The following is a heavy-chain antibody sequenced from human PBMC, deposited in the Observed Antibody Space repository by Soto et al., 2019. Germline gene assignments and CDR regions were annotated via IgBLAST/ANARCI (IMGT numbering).Heavy chain of an antibody. CDR2: ISYDGSNK. D-gene: IGHD3-10*01. CDR1: GFTFSSYG. V-gene: IGHV3-30*18. J-gene: IGHJ4*02. CDR3: AKDHYYGSGSSERNFDY. Sequence: PGGSLRLSCAASGFTFSSYGMHWVRQAPVKGLEWVAVISYDGSNKYYADSVKGRFTISRDNSKNTLYLQMNSLRAEDMAVYYCAKDHYYGSGSSERNFDYWGQGTLVTVSS.